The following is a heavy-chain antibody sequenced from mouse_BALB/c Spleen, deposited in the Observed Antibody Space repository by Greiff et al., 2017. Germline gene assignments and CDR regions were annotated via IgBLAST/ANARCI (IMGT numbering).Heavy chain of an antibody. CDR3: ARRTTATAMDY. J-gene: IGHJ4*01. D-gene: IGHD1-2*01. V-gene: IGHV5-17*02. CDR2: ISSGSSTI. CDR1: GFTFSSFG. Sequence: DVMLVESGGGLVQPGGSRKLSCAASGFTFSSFGMHWVRQAPEKGLEWVAYISSGSSTIYYADTVKGRFTISRDNPKNTLFLQMTSLRSEDTAMYYCARRTTATAMDYWGQGTSVTVSS.